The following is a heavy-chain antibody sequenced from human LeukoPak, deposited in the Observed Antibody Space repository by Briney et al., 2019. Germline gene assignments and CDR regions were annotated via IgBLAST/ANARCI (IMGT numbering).Heavy chain of an antibody. CDR3: AGESLVAGIGY. CDR2: KKQDGSEK. Sequence: PGGSLRLSCAASGFTFSSYWMSWVRQAPGKGLEWVANKKQDGSEKYYVDSVKGRFTISRDNAKNSLYLQMNSLRAEDTAVYYCAGESLVAGIGYWGQGTLVTVSS. J-gene: IGHJ4*02. D-gene: IGHD6-19*01. CDR1: GFTFSSYW. V-gene: IGHV3-7*01.